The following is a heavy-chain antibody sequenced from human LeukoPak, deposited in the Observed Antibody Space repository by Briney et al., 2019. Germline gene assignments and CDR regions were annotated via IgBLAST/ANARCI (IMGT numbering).Heavy chain of an antibody. Sequence: SVKVSCKASGGTFSSYAISWVRQAPGQGLEWMGGIIPIFGTANYAQKFQGRVTITTDESTSTAYMELSSLRSEDTAVYYCAREDWITRNWFDPWGQGTMVTVSS. D-gene: IGHD3-16*01. V-gene: IGHV1-69*05. J-gene: IGHJ5*02. CDR2: IIPIFGTA. CDR1: GGTFSSYA. CDR3: AREDWITRNWFDP.